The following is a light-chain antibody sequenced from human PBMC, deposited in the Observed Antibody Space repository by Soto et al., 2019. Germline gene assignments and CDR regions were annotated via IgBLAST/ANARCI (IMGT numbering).Light chain of an antibody. J-gene: IGKJ1*01. Sequence: FQITQSPSALSAPVGGRVTITCRASRTISSYLNWYQQKPGKAPNLLIYAASNLQGGVPSRFSGSGSGTDFTLTISSLHSEDFATYYCQQNYSTPGTFGQGTKVDIK. CDR2: AAS. CDR1: RTISSY. V-gene: IGKV1-39*01. CDR3: QQNYSTPGT.